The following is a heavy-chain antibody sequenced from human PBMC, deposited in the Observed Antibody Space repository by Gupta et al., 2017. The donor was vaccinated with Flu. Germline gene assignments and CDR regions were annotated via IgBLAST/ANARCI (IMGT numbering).Heavy chain of an antibody. Sequence: EMYLVESGGVVVQPGGSLRLSCAASGFTFDDFTLHWVRKAPGKGLECVSFISWDGGTTYYADSVKGRFTISRDNRKNSLYLQMNSVRTEDTALYYCVKGGRAGFWSGYYSGLDVWGQGTTVTVSS. CDR1: GFTFDDFT. V-gene: IGHV3-43*01. CDR3: VKGGRAGFWSGYYSGLDV. J-gene: IGHJ6*02. CDR2: ISWDGGTT. D-gene: IGHD3-3*01.